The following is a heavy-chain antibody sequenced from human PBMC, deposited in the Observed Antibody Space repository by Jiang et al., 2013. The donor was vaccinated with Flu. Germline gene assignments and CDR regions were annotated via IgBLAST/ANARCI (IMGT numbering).Heavy chain of an antibody. Sequence: SGAEVKKPGASVKVSCKASGYTFTSYGISWVRQAPGQGLEWMGWISAYNGNTNYAQKLQGRVTMTTDTSTSTAYMELRSLGSDDTAVYYCARGSYYYDSSGYFDYWGQGTLVTVSS. D-gene: IGHD3-22*01. CDR2: ISAYNGNT. CDR3: ARGSYYYDSSGYFDY. V-gene: IGHV1-18*01. J-gene: IGHJ4*02. CDR1: GYTFTSYG.